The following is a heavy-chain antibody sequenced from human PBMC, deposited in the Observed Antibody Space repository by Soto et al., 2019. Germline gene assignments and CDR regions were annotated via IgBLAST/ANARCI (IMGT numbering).Heavy chain of an antibody. D-gene: IGHD3-22*01. CDR2: INPNSGGT. CDR3: ARDFISYYYDSSGSKDY. J-gene: IGHJ4*02. V-gene: IGHV1-2*02. Sequence: ASVKVSCKAAAGTFRSYAMSWVRQAPGQGLEWMGWINPNSGGTNYAQKCQGRVTMTRDTSISTAYMELSRLRSDDTAVYYCARDFISYYYDSSGSKDYWGQGTLVTVSS. CDR1: AGTFRSYA.